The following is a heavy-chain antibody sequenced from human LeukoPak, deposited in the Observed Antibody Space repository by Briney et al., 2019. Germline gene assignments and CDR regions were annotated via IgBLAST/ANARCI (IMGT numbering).Heavy chain of an antibody. Sequence: GGSLRLSCVASGYSFNNYLMNWVRQAPGKGLEWIAYIGGSPSITYYADSVKGRFTISRDNSKNTLYLQMNSLRAEDTAVYYCAKREMATSEGFDYWGQGTLVTVSS. J-gene: IGHJ4*02. V-gene: IGHV3-48*01. CDR1: GYSFNNYL. CDR3: AKREMATSEGFDY. CDR2: IGGSPSIT. D-gene: IGHD5-24*01.